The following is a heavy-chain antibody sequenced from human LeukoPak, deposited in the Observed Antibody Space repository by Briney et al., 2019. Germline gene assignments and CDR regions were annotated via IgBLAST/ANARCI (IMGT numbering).Heavy chain of an antibody. D-gene: IGHD2-2*03. V-gene: IGHV4-34*01. Sequence: PSETLSLTCAVNGGSFSGHYCSWIRQPPGKGLEWIGRIYYSGSTFYNPSLKSRVTISVDTSKNQFSLRLSSVTAADTAVYYCARHGSTDYFDYWGQGTLVTVSS. CDR3: ARHGSTDYFDY. J-gene: IGHJ4*02. CDR2: IYYSGST. CDR1: GGSFSGHY.